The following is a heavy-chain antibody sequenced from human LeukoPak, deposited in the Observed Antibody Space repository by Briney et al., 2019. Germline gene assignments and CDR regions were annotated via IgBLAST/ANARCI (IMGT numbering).Heavy chain of an antibody. V-gene: IGHV4-34*01. Sequence: SETLSLTCAVYGGSFSGYYWSWIRQPPGKGLEWIGEINHSGSTNYNPSLKSRVTISVDTSKNQFSLKLSSVTAADTAVYYCARAGMLLWFGELSSNWFDPWGQGTLVAVSS. CDR1: GGSFSGYY. CDR3: ARAGMLLWFGELSSNWFDP. CDR2: INHSGST. D-gene: IGHD3-10*01. J-gene: IGHJ5*02.